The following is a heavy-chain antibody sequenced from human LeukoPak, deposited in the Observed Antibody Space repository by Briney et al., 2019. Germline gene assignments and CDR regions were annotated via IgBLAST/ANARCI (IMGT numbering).Heavy chain of an antibody. Sequence: PGGSLRLSCAASGFTFSSYSMNWVRQAPGKGLEWVSSISSSSYIYYADSVKGRFTISRDNAKNSLYLQMNSLRAEDTAVYYCARADIAVAFKDWGQGTLVTVSS. CDR2: ISSSSYI. CDR1: GFTFSSYS. D-gene: IGHD6-19*01. J-gene: IGHJ4*02. CDR3: ARADIAVAFKD. V-gene: IGHV3-21*01.